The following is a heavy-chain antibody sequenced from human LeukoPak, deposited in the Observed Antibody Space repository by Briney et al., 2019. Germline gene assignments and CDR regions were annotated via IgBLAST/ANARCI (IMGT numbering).Heavy chain of an antibody. CDR2: IYHSGST. CDR3: ARDHGAAAVASYDGWYFDL. V-gene: IGHV4-4*02. J-gene: IGHJ2*01. Sequence: PSETLSLTCAVSGGSISSSNWWSWVRQPPGKGLEWIREIYHSGSTNYNPSLKSRVTVSVDKSKIQFSLKLSSVTAADTAVYYCARDHGAAAVASYDGWYFDLWGRGTLVTVSS. CDR1: GGSISSSNW. D-gene: IGHD6-19*01.